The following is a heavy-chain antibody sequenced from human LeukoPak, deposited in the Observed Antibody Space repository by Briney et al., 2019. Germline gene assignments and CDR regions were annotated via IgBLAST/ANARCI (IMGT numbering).Heavy chain of an antibody. CDR3: ARHYHGDYLGNWFDP. V-gene: IGHV4-39*01. CDR1: GGSISSSSYY. CDR2: IYYSGRT. Sequence: NPSETLSLTCTVSGGSISSSSYYWGWIRQPPGKGLEWIGRIYYSGRTYYNPSLKSRVTISVDTSKNQFSLKLSSVTAADTAVYYCARHYHGDYLGNWFDPWGQGTLVTVSS. J-gene: IGHJ5*02. D-gene: IGHD4-17*01.